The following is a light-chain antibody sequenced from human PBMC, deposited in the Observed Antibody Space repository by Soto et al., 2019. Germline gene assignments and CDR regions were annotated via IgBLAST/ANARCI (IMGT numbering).Light chain of an antibody. V-gene: IGLV2-14*01. CDR3: SSFAGSPVV. CDR2: EVR. Sequence: QSVLTQPASVSGSPGQSITISCTGTSSDVGSYNYVSWYQQHPGKAPKLMIYEVRNRPSGVSDRFSGSKSGKTASLTIFGLQAEDEADYYCSSFAGSPVVFGGGTKLTVL. J-gene: IGLJ2*01. CDR1: SSDVGSYNY.